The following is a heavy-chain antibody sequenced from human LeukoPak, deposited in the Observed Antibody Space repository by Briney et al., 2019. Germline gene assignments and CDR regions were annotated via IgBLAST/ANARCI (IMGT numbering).Heavy chain of an antibody. CDR3: ARVGPHIYDYVWGSYRPFDH. CDR2: INHSRST. V-gene: IGHV4-34*01. CDR1: GGSFSGYY. J-gene: IGHJ4*02. Sequence: PSETPSLTCAVYGGSFSGYYWSWIRQPPGKGLEWIGEINHSRSTNYNPSLKSRVTISVDTSKNQFSLKLSSVTAADTAVYYCARVGPHIYDYVWGSYRPFDHWGQGTLVTVSS. D-gene: IGHD3-16*02.